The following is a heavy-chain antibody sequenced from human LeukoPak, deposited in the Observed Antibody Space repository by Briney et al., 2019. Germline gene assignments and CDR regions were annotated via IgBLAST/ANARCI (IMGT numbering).Heavy chain of an antibody. Sequence: PGRSLRLSCAAPGLTFSSYGMHWVRQAPGKGLEWVAGTLYDGSNKYYADSVKGRFTISRDNSKNTLYLQMNSLRAEDTAVYYCARVGGANYYLVFWARGTLVTVSS. CDR1: GLTFSSYG. V-gene: IGHV3-30*03. D-gene: IGHD4/OR15-4a*01. J-gene: IGHJ4*02. CDR2: TLYDGSNK. CDR3: ARVGGANYYLVF.